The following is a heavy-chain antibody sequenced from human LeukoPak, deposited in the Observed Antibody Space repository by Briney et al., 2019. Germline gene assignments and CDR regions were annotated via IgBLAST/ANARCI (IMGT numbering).Heavy chain of an antibody. D-gene: IGHD3-10*01. V-gene: IGHV3-66*01. CDR2: IYSGGST. Sequence: GSLRLSCAASGFTVRNNYMSWVRQAPGKGLEWVSVIYSGGSTYYADSVKGRFTISRDNSKNTLYLQMNSLRAEDTAVYFCATGERMVRGDGVDYWGQGTLVTVSS. CDR3: ATGERMVRGDGVDY. J-gene: IGHJ4*02. CDR1: GFTVRNNY.